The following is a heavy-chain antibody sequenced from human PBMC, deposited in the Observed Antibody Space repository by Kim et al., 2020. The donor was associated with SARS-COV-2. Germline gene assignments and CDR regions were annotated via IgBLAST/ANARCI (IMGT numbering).Heavy chain of an antibody. Sequence: GGSLRLSCAASGFTFSSYDMHWVRQATGKGLEWVSAIGTAGDTYYPGSVKGRFTISRENAKNSLYLQMNSLRAGDTAVYYCARAYSGYDSAAPAFSYYFDYWGQGTLVTVSS. CDR2: IGTAGDT. J-gene: IGHJ4*02. V-gene: IGHV3-13*01. CDR1: GFTFSSYD. CDR3: ARAYSGYDSAAPAFSYYFDY. D-gene: IGHD5-12*01.